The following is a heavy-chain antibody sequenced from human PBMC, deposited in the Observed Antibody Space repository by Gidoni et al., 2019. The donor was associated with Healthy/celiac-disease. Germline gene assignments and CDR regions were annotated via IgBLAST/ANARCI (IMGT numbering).Heavy chain of an antibody. J-gene: IGHJ6*02. D-gene: IGHD6-19*01. CDR3: ARTLLLGIAVAGTSYYYGMDV. V-gene: IGHV4-4*02. CDR1: GGPISSSNW. Sequence: QVQLQESGPGLVKPSGTLSLTCAVSGGPISSSNWWSWVRQPPGKGLEWIGEIYHSGSTNYNPSLKSRVTISVDKSKNQFSLKLSSVTAADTAVYYCARTLLLGIAVAGTSYYYGMDVWGQGTTVTVSS. CDR2: IYHSGST.